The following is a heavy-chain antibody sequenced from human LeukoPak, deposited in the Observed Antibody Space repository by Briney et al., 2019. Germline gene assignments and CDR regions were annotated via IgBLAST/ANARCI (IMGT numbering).Heavy chain of an antibody. D-gene: IGHD3-10*01. Sequence: GGSLRLSCAASGFTFSSYAMSWFRQAPGKGLEWVSGISGSGIGGRTHYADPVKGRFTISRDNSKNTLYLQMNSLRVEDTAVYCAKGRGQGFDYWGQGTLVTVSS. J-gene: IGHJ4*02. CDR2: ISGSGIGGRT. V-gene: IGHV3-23*01. CDR3: AKGRGQGFDY. CDR1: GFTFSSYA.